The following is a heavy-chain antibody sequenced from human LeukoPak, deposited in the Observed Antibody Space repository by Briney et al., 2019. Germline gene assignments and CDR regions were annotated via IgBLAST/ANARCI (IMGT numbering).Heavy chain of an antibody. D-gene: IGHD3-10*01. J-gene: IGHJ4*02. V-gene: IGHV3-30-3*01. Sequence: GRSLRLSCAASGFTFNTYAMHWIRQAPGKGLEWVTVTSSAGTNNYYADSVKGRFTISRDNSKNTLYVQMNSLRAEDMAVYYCAKVVYYGSGSYCFGSWGQGTLVTVSS. CDR1: GFTFNTYA. CDR2: TSSAGTNN. CDR3: AKVVYYGSGSYCFGS.